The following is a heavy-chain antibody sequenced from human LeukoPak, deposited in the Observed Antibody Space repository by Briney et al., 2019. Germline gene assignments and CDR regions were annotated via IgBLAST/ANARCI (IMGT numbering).Heavy chain of an antibody. J-gene: IGHJ4*02. V-gene: IGHV3-66*02. CDR2: IYSGGST. CDR3: ATQVTATNPNDY. D-gene: IGHD1-7*01. Sequence: GGSLRLSCAASGFTVSSNYMSWVRQAPGKGLEWVSVIYSGGSTYYADTVKGRFTISRDNSKNTLYLQMNSLRAEDTAVYYCATQVTATNPNDYWGQGTLVTVSS. CDR1: GFTVSSNY.